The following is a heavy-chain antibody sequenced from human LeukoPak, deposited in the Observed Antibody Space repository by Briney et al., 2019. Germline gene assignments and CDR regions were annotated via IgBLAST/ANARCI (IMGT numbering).Heavy chain of an antibody. V-gene: IGHV1-8*01. J-gene: IGHJ6*02. D-gene: IGHD3-9*01. CDR1: GYTFTSYD. CDR3: ALALGGLRYFDWLPPNYYYGMDV. Sequence: ASEKVSCKASGYTFTSYDINWVRQATGEEVEWMGWMNPNSGNTGYAQKFQGRVTMTRNTSISTAYMELSSLRSEDTAVYYCALALGGLRYFDWLPPNYYYGMDVGGQGTTVTVSS. CDR2: MNPNSGNT.